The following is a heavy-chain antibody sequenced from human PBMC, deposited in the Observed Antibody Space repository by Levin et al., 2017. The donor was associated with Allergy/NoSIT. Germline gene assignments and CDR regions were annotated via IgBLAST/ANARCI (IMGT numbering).Heavy chain of an antibody. CDR1: GASVSSGDYY. Sequence: SETLSLTCSVSGASVSSGDYYWAWIRQPPGKALEWMGSIYYSGSTYYNSSLESRISMSVDPSSNHFSVRLSSLTAVDTATYYCARGSRGYDCFSRKQLCPPPDFWGQGTLVTVSS. J-gene: IGHJ4*02. D-gene: IGHD5-12*01. V-gene: IGHV4-30-4*01. CDR3: ARGSRGYDCFSRKQLCPPPDF. CDR2: IYYSGST.